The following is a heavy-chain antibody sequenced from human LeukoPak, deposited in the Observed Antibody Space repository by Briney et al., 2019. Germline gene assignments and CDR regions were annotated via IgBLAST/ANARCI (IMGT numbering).Heavy chain of an antibody. CDR3: ARDDDWNYEDY. Sequence: GGSLRLSCAASGFTFSSSAMSWVRQAPGKGLEWVSSITGSGGSTYYADSEKGRLTISRDNSKNTLYLQMNSLRAEDSAVYYCARDDDWNYEDYWGQGTLVTVSS. J-gene: IGHJ4*02. CDR2: ITGSGGST. D-gene: IGHD1-7*01. CDR1: GFTFSSSA. V-gene: IGHV3-23*01.